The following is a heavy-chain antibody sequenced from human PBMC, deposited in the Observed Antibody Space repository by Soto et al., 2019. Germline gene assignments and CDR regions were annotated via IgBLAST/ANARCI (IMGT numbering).Heavy chain of an antibody. D-gene: IGHD6-13*01. V-gene: IGHV3-7*03. Sequence: GGSLRLSCAASGFTFSSYWMSWVRQAPGKGLEWVANIKQDGSEKYYVDSVKGRFTISRDNAKNSLYLQMNSLRAEDTAVYYCARDLAAAGRGYYYGMDVWGQGTTVTVSS. CDR1: GFTFSSYW. J-gene: IGHJ6*02. CDR3: ARDLAAAGRGYYYGMDV. CDR2: IKQDGSEK.